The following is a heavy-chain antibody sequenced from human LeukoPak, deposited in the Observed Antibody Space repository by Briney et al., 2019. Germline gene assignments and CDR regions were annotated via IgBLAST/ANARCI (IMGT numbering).Heavy chain of an antibody. CDR2: IRYDGNNK. V-gene: IGHV3-30*02. Sequence: GGPLRLFCAASGFTFSRYGMLWPRQAPGKGLECFTDIRYDGNNKYYAHSVKGRLTISRDNSNYTLYLQMNILRAEDTAVYYCAKELGDYSNYGPDYWGQGTLVTVSS. CDR3: AKELGDYSNYGPDY. CDR1: GFTFSRYG. D-gene: IGHD4-11*01. J-gene: IGHJ4*02.